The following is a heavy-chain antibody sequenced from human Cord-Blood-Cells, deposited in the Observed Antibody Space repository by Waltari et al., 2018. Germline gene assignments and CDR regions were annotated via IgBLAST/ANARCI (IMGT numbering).Heavy chain of an antibody. Sequence: QVQLQESGPGLVKPSETLSLTCAVSGYSISSGYYWGWIRQPPGKGLEWIGSIYHSGHTNCTPSLKMLVTISVDTSKIQFSLKVISVTAADTAVYYCARDTGDLYAFDIWGQGTMVTVSS. J-gene: IGHJ3*02. CDR1: GYSISSGYY. CDR3: ARDTGDLYAFDI. V-gene: IGHV4-38-2*02. CDR2: IYHSGHT. D-gene: IGHD7-27*01.